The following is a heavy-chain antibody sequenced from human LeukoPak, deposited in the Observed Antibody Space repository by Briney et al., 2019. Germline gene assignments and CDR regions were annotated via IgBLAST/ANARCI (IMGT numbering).Heavy chain of an antibody. CDR2: ITVHNAKA. CDR3: ARVRVDYGDGGGY. J-gene: IGHJ4*02. D-gene: IGHD4-17*01. V-gene: IGHV1-18*04. CDR1: GYSFTSYG. Sequence: HRASVKVSCKASGYSFTSYGISWVRQAPGQGLEWMGRITVHNAKAMYAQKFQGRFIMTTDTSTNTAYMELRSLTSDDTAVYYCARVRVDYGDGGGYWGQGTLVTVSS.